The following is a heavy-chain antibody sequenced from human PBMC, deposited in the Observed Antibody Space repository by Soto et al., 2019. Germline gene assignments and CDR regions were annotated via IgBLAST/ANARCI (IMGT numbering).Heavy chain of an antibody. CDR3: TTDLPVLRFLEWLSPNFDY. Sequence: GGSLRLSCAASGFTFSNAWMSWVSQAPGKGLEWVGRIKSKTDGWTTDYAAPVKGRFTISRDDSKNTLYLQMNSLKTEDTAVYYCTTDLPVLRFLEWLSPNFDYWGQGTLVTVSS. V-gene: IGHV3-15*01. D-gene: IGHD3-3*01. J-gene: IGHJ4*02. CDR2: IKSKTDGWTT. CDR1: GFTFSNAW.